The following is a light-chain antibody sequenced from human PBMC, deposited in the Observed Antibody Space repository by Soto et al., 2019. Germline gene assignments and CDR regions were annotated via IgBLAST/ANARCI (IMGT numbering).Light chain of an antibody. J-gene: IGLJ3*02. CDR3: SSYTSSSTRV. Sequence: QSAPTQPASVSGSPGQSITISCTGTSSDVGGYHYVSWYQQHPGKAPKLMIYDVSDRPSGVSTRFSGSKSGYTASLTISGLQAEDEAEYFCSSYTSSSTRVFGGGTKVTVL. V-gene: IGLV2-14*01. CDR2: DVS. CDR1: SSDVGGYHY.